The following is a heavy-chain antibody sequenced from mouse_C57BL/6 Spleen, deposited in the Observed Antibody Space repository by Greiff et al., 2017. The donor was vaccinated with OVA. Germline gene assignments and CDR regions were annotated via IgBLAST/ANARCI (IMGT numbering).Heavy chain of an antibody. CDR1: GFSFTSYA. CDR2: IWTGGGT. D-gene: IGHD2-3*01. Sequence: VKLVESGPGLVAPSQSLSITCTVSGFSFTSYAISWVRQPPGKGLEWLGVIWTGGGTNYTSALKSRLSISKDKSKSQVFLKMNSLHTDDTARYDFSIRRGDGLYAMDYWGQGTSVTVSS. J-gene: IGHJ4*01. CDR3: SIRRGDGLYAMDY. V-gene: IGHV2-9-1*01.